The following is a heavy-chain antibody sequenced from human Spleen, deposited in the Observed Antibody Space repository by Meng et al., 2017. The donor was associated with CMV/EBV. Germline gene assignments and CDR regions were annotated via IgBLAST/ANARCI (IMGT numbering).Heavy chain of an antibody. CDR3: ARVPSRYCSSASCYEGVYYYYGMDV. CDR1: GGTFSSYA. CDR2: IIPILGIT. Sequence: SVKVSCKASGGTFSSYAISWVRQAPGQGLEWMGGIIPILGITNYAQKFQGRVTITADKSTSTAYMELSSLRSEDTAVYYCARVPSRYCSSASCYEGVYYYYGMDVWGQGTTVTVSS. J-gene: IGHJ6*02. V-gene: IGHV1-69*10. D-gene: IGHD2-2*01.